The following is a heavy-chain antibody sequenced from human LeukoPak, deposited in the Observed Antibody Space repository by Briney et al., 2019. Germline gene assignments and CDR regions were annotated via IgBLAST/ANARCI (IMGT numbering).Heavy chain of an antibody. CDR1: GGSFSGYY. CDR2: INHSGST. V-gene: IGHV4-34*01. CDR3: ARGLRYSSGWCGY. Sequence: PSETLSLTCAVYGGSFSGYYWSWIRQPPGKGLEWIGEINHSGSTNYNPSLKSRVTISVDTSKNQFSLKLSSVTAADTAVYYCARGLRYSSGWCGYSGQGTLVTVSS. J-gene: IGHJ4*02. D-gene: IGHD6-19*01.